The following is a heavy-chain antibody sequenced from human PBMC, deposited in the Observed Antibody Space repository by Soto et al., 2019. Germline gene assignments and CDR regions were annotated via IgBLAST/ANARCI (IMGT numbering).Heavy chain of an antibody. D-gene: IGHD5-18*01. CDR1: GYTFTSYD. CDR3: ARVRAPRGYSYGRYGMDV. Sequence: ASVKVSCKASGYTFTSYDINWVRQTTGQGLEWMGWMNPNSGNTGYAQKFQGRVTMTRNTSISTAYMELSSLRSEDTAVYYCARVRAPRGYSYGRYGMDVWGQGTTVTVSS. V-gene: IGHV1-8*01. CDR2: MNPNSGNT. J-gene: IGHJ6*02.